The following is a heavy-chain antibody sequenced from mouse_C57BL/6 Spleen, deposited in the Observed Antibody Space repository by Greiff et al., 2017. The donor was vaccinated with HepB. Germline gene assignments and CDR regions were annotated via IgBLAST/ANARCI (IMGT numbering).Heavy chain of an antibody. CDR3: TRDGSSYDWYFDV. Sequence: LQQSGAELVRPGASVTLSCKASGYTFTDYEMHWVKQTPVHGLEWIGAIDPETGGTAYNQKFKGKAILTADKSSSTAYMELRSLTSEDSAVYYCTRDGSSYDWYFDVWGTGTTVTVSS. J-gene: IGHJ1*03. V-gene: IGHV1-15*01. D-gene: IGHD1-1*01. CDR2: IDPETGGT. CDR1: GYTFTDYE.